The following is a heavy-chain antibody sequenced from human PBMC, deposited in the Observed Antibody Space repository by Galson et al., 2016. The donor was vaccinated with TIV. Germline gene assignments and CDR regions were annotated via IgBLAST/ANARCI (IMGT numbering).Heavy chain of an antibody. Sequence: SETLSLTCTVSGYSISSADYWAWIRQPPERGLEWLGYISHSGSTSYNPSLKTRVSISLDTSGNHFSLNLTSVTAADTAVYFCARQGNDYRGRFDPWGQGMLVTVS. CDR3: ARQGNDYRGRFDP. D-gene: IGHD4-11*01. CDR2: ISHSGST. J-gene: IGHJ5*02. CDR1: GYSISSADY. V-gene: IGHV4-38-2*02.